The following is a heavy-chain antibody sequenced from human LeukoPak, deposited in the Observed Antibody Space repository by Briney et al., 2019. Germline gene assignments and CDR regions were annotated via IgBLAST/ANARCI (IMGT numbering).Heavy chain of an antibody. CDR3: AKVTYGSGTYGAFDS. CDR1: GFTFSSNA. D-gene: IGHD3-10*01. V-gene: IGHV3-23*01. J-gene: IGHJ4*02. Sequence: PGGSLRLSCAASGFTFSSNAMTWVRQAPGKGLECVSAITAGGDTTYYADSVKGRFTISRDNSKNTLYLQMNSLRAEDTAVYYCAKVTYGSGTYGAFDSWGQGTLVTVSS. CDR2: ITAGGDTT.